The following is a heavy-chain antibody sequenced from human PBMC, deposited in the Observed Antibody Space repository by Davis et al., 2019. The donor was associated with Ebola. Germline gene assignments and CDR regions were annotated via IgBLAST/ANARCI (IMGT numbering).Heavy chain of an antibody. Sequence: SVKGRFTISRDNSKNTLYLQMNSLRAEDTAVYYCARDGPDIVVVVAVDYWGQGTLVTVSS. D-gene: IGHD2-15*01. CDR3: ARDGPDIVVVVAVDY. V-gene: IGHV3-30*07. J-gene: IGHJ4*02.